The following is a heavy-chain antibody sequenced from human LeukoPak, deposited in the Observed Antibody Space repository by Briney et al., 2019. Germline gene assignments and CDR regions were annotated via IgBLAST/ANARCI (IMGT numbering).Heavy chain of an antibody. CDR3: ARAPEGGDYDFWSGYIGY. V-gene: IGHV7-4-1*02. J-gene: IGHJ4*02. CDR2: INTNTGNP. D-gene: IGHD3-3*01. Sequence: ASVKVSCKASGYTFTSYAMNWVRQAPGQGLEWMGWINTNTGNPTYARGFTGRFVFSLDTSVSTAYLQISSLKAEDTAVYYCARAPEGGDYDFWSGYIGYWGQGTLVTVSS. CDR1: GYTFTSYA.